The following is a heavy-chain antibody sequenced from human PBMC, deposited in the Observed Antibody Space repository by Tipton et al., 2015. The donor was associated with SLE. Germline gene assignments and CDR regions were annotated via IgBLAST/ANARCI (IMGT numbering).Heavy chain of an antibody. D-gene: IGHD6-19*01. CDR1: GFTFNSYS. Sequence: SLRLSCAASGFTFNSYSMHWVRQAPGKGLEWVASITTGVSIYYKESVKGRFTISKDNSKNTVYLQMNSLRPEDTALYYCARDVRQAYSSGWYNAFDVWGQGTVVTVSS. CDR2: ITTGVSI. J-gene: IGHJ3*01. V-gene: IGHV3-NL1*01. CDR3: ARDVRQAYSSGWYNAFDV.